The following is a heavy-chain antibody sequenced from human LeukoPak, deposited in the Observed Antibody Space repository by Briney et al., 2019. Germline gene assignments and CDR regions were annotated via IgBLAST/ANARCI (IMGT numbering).Heavy chain of an antibody. Sequence: GRSLRLTCAASGFTFTGYYMHWVRQAPGQGLEWMGWINPNSGGTNYAQKFQGRVTMTRDTSISTAYMELSRLRSDDTAVYYCARQYGSGRVGAFDIWGQGTMVTVSS. CDR2: INPNSGGT. CDR3: ARQYGSGRVGAFDI. CDR1: GFTFTGYY. J-gene: IGHJ3*02. V-gene: IGHV1-2*02. D-gene: IGHD3-10*01.